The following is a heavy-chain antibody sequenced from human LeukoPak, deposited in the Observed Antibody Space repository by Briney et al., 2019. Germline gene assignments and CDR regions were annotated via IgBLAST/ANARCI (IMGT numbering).Heavy chain of an antibody. V-gene: IGHV4-59*01. CDR3: ARVRHGSGSFSLDY. D-gene: IGHD3-10*01. CDR1: GGSISSYN. Sequence: PSETLSLTCTVSGGSISSYNWSWIRQPPGKGLEWIGYIYYSGSTNYNPSLKSRVTISVDTSKNQFSLKLSSVTAADTAVYYCARVRHGSGSFSLDYWGQGTLVTVSS. J-gene: IGHJ4*02. CDR2: IYYSGST.